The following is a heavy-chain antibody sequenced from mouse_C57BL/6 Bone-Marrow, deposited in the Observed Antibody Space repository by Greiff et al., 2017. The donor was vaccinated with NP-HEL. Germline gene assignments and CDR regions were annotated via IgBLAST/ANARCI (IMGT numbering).Heavy chain of an antibody. CDR3: TTGGIYYGNF. CDR1: GFNIKDDY. CDR2: IDPENGDT. Sequence: EVQRVESGAELVRPGASVKLSCTASGFNIKDDYMHWVKQRPEQGLEWIGWIDPENGDTEYASKFQGKATITADTSSNTAYLQLSSLTSEDTAVYYCTTGGIYYGNFRGQGTLVTVSA. D-gene: IGHD2-1*01. V-gene: IGHV14-4*01. J-gene: IGHJ3*01.